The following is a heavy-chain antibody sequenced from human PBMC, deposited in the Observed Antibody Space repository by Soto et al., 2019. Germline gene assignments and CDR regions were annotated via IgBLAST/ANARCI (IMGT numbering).Heavy chain of an antibody. V-gene: IGHV3-23*01. D-gene: IGHD6-19*01. CDR1: GFTFSSYA. CDR2: ISGGGGNT. Sequence: EVQPLESGGGLVQPGGSLRLSCAASGFTFSSYAMSWVRQTPGKGLEWVPGISGGGGNTYYADSVTGRFTISRDNFRNTLSLQMSSMRAADTAIDYCAMDRGAGGRFSGIAVAGIPSWGKGTLVTVSS. CDR3: AMDRGAGGRFSGIAVAGIPS. J-gene: IGHJ5*02.